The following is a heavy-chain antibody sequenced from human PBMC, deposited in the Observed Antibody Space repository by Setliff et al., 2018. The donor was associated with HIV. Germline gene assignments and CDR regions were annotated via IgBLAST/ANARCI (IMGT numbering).Heavy chain of an antibody. CDR1: GHTFTNYD. CDR3: ARRGYGYGYPIDAFDI. D-gene: IGHD5-18*01. V-gene: IGHV1-8*01. Sequence: GASVKVSCKPPGHTFTNYDIHWMRRAPGQGLEWMGWMNPNSGVSGYALKFHDRVTMTRDTSITTLYMELSSLTSEDTAVYYCARRGYGYGYPIDAFDIWGQGRMVT. CDR2: MNPNSGVS. J-gene: IGHJ3*02.